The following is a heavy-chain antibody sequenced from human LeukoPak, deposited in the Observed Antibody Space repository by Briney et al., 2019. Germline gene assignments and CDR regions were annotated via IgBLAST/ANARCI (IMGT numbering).Heavy chain of an antibody. Sequence: ASVKVSCTASGYTFTSYAMHWVRQAPGQRLEWMGWINAGNGNTKYSQEFQGRVTITRDTSASTAYMELSSLRSEDMAVYYCARGVQGSSWPFDYWGQGTLVTVSS. CDR3: ARGVQGSSWPFDY. CDR1: GYTFTSYA. D-gene: IGHD6-13*01. CDR2: INAGNGNT. V-gene: IGHV1-3*03. J-gene: IGHJ4*02.